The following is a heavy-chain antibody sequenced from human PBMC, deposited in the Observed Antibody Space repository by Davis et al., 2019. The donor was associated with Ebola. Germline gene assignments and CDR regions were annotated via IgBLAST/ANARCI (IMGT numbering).Heavy chain of an antibody. CDR1: GFTVSSNY. J-gene: IGHJ4*02. CDR2: IYSGGST. CDR3: AKDRGGYCTGVSCFIDY. Sequence: GGSLRLSCAASGFTVSSNYMSWVRQAPGKGLEWVSVIYSGGSTYYADSVKGRFTISRDNSKNTLYLQMNSLRADDTAVYYCAKDRGGYCTGVSCFIDYWGQGTLVTVSS. V-gene: IGHV3-53*01. D-gene: IGHD2-15*01.